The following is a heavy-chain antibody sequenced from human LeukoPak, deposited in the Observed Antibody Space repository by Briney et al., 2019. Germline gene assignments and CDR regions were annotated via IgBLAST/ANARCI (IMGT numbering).Heavy chain of an antibody. V-gene: IGHV3-11*04. CDR2: LGLTDTTV. CDR3: AREGFTGASLRAFDV. CDR1: GFSRSDHY. Sequence: GGSLRLSCVGSGFSRSDHYMGWIRQGPGQVLEWVAYLGLTDTTVYYADSARGRFTVSRDKAHNSFHLHMDRLTVEDTAVYYCAREGFTGASLRAFDVWGQATMVTVSS. J-gene: IGHJ3*01. D-gene: IGHD1-1*01.